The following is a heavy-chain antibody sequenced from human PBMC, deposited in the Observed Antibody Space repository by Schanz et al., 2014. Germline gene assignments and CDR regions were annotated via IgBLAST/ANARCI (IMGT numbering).Heavy chain of an antibody. Sequence: VQLLQSGGALVQPGGSLRLSCSASGFTFGTYAMSWARQTPGKGLEWVSSITTGGNTYYRDSVKGRFIVSRDNSKNTLYVEMNRLRVDDTAVYYCSKDKQGSRSDDSWGQGTLVTVSS. J-gene: IGHJ5*01. V-gene: IGHV3-23*01. CDR3: SKDKQGSRSDDS. CDR2: ITTGGNT. D-gene: IGHD2-15*01. CDR1: GFTFGTYA.